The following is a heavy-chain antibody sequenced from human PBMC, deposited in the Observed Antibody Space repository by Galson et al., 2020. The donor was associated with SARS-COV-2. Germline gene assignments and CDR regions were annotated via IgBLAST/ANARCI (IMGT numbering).Heavy chain of an antibody. Sequence: SETLSLTCAVYGGSFSGYYWSWIRQPPGKGLEWIGEINHGGTTHKKSSLKSRVTISVDTSKNQFSLRLRYVTAADTAVYYCARGAALVTGYFYGMDVWGQGTTVIVSS. CDR3: ARGAALVTGYFYGMDV. CDR1: GGSFSGYY. V-gene: IGHV4-34*01. CDR2: INHGGTT. D-gene: IGHD5-18*01. J-gene: IGHJ6*02.